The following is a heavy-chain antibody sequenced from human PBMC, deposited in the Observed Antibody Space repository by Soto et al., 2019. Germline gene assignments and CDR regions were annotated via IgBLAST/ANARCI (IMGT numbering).Heavy chain of an antibody. CDR3: ARLVAYCPDVSCNDF. Sequence: QVQLQESGPGLVKPSETLSLSCTVSGGSVSSYYWSWIRQPPGKGLEWLGYIYYSGSTSYNPSHKSLVTISLATSKNQVSLKLSSVTAATTAVYFCARLVAYCPDVSCNDFWGQGTLVTVSS. D-gene: IGHD2-21*01. V-gene: IGHV4-59*08. CDR1: GGSVSSYY. J-gene: IGHJ4*02. CDR2: IYYSGST.